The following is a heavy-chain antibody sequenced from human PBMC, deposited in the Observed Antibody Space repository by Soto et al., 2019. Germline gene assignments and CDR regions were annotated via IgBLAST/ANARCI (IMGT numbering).Heavy chain of an antibody. CDR3: ATALSYYDSSGRAAPGNDAFNF. J-gene: IGHJ3*01. V-gene: IGHV1-18*01. CDR1: GYIFTRHG. Sequence: QVQLVQSGSEVKEPGASVKVSCKAAGYIFTRHGISWVRQAPGQGLEWMGWISADNGDTNYAQEFQGRVTMTTDTSTTTAYMDLRSLRSDDTAIYYCATALSYYDSSGRAAPGNDAFNFWGQGTMVTVSS. D-gene: IGHD3-22*01. CDR2: ISADNGDT.